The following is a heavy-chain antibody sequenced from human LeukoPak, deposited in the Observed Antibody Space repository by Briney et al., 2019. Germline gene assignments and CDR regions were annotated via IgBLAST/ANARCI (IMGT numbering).Heavy chain of an antibody. Sequence: SVKVSCKASGDTFNNFAINWVRQAPGQGLEWMGGIIPIFGTSNYARKFQDRVTITADESTGTAYMELSSLRSDDAAVYYCARDASSAGHRFDPWGQGTLVTVSS. V-gene: IGHV1-69*13. J-gene: IGHJ5*02. D-gene: IGHD2-2*01. CDR3: ARDASSAGHRFDP. CDR2: IIPIFGTS. CDR1: GDTFNNFA.